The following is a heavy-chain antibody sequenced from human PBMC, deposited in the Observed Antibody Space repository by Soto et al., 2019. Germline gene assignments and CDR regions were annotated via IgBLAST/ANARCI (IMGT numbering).Heavy chain of an antibody. V-gene: IGHV4-30-4*01. CDR1: GGSISSGDYY. Sequence: SETLSLTCTVSGGSISSGDYYWSWIRQPPGKGLEWIGYIYYSGSTYYNPSVKSRVTISVDTSKNQFSLKLSSVTAADTAVYYCARSYYYDSSGYYGSLDYWGQGTLVTVSS. D-gene: IGHD3-22*01. J-gene: IGHJ4*02. CDR3: ARSYYYDSSGYYGSLDY. CDR2: IYYSGST.